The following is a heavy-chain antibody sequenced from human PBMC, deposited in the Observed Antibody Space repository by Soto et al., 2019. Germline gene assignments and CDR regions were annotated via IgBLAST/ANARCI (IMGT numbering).Heavy chain of an antibody. V-gene: IGHV3-73*01. CDR1: GFTFSGSA. J-gene: IGHJ3*02. D-gene: IGHD4-17*01. CDR3: NPIYGDFAFDT. Sequence: LRLSCAASGFTFSGSAMHWVRQASGKGLEWVGRIRSKANSYATAYAASVKGRFTISRDDSKNTAYLQMNSLKTEDTAVYYCNPIYGDFAFDTWGQGTMLTVSS. CDR2: IRSKANSYAT.